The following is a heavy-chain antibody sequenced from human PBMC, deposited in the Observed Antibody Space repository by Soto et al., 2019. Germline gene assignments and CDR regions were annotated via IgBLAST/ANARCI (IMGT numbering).Heavy chain of an antibody. CDR1: GGTFSSYA. V-gene: IGHV1-69*01. D-gene: IGHD3-10*01. Sequence: QVQLVQSGAEVKKPGSSVKVSCKASGGTFSSYAISWVRQAPGQGLEWMGGIIPIFGTANYAQKFQGRVTITADESTSTAYIELSSLISEDTAVYYCAGDVDYYGSGSYHNWFGPWGQGTLVTVSS. CDR3: AGDVDYYGSGSYHNWFGP. J-gene: IGHJ5*02. CDR2: IIPIFGTA.